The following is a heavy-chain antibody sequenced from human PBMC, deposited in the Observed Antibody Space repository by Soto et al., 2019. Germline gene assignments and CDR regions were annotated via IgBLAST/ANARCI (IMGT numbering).Heavy chain of an antibody. CDR2: IYPGDSDT. CDR3: ARQISGVVINPEAFDI. Sequence: GESLKISCKGSGYSFTSYWIGWVRQMPGKGLEWMGIIYPGDSDTRYSPSFQGQVTISADKSISTAYLQWSSLKASETAMYYCARQISGVVINPEAFDIWGQGTMATVSS. D-gene: IGHD3-3*01. CDR1: GYSFTSYW. V-gene: IGHV5-51*01. J-gene: IGHJ3*02.